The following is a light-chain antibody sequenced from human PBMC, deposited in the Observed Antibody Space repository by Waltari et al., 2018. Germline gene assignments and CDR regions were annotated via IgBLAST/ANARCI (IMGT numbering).Light chain of an antibody. CDR3: SSFTTRSTGV. CDR2: DVS. J-gene: IGLJ3*02. Sequence: QFALTQPASVSGSPGQSITIFCTGTSSDIGTYDYVSWYQQHPGQAPKLILYDVSHRPSGVPNRFSGSKSDNTASLTISGLQAEDESDYYCSSFTTRSTGVFGGGTKLTVL. V-gene: IGLV2-14*03. CDR1: SSDIGTYDY.